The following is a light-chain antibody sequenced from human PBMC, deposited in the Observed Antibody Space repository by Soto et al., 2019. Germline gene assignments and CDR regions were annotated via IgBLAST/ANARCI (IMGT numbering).Light chain of an antibody. CDR3: LLSYSGARPYVV. Sequence: QAVVTQEPSLTVSPGGTVTLTCGSSTGAVTSGHYPYWFQQKPGQAPRTLIYDTSNKHSWTPARFSGSLLGGKAALTLSGAQPEDEAEYYCLLSYSGARPYVVFGEGTKLTVL. J-gene: IGLJ2*01. V-gene: IGLV7-46*01. CDR2: DTS. CDR1: TGAVTSGHY.